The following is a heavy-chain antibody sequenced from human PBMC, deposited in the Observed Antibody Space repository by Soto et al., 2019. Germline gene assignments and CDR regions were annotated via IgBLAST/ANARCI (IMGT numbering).Heavy chain of an antibody. D-gene: IGHD1-1*01. CDR1: GFTFSSYY. Sequence: GESLTLSCTASGFTFSSYYMSWVRQAPGKGLEWVSTILVGGSTHYQDSVKGRFTISRDNSKNTAFLQMNSLTAGDTAVYYCAKATATVGGAFDICGQGTVVTVSS. V-gene: IGHV3-23*01. CDR2: ILVGGST. J-gene: IGHJ3*02. CDR3: AKATATVGGAFDI.